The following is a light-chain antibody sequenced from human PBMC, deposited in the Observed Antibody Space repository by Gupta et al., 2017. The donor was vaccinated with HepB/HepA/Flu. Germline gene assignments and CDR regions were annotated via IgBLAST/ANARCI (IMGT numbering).Light chain of an antibody. V-gene: IGLV7-46*01. J-gene: IGLJ2*01. CDR3: LLSYSGARAGV. CDR2: DTS. Sequence: QAVVTQEPSLPVSPGGTVTLTCGSRTGAVTSGHYPYWFQQKPGQAPRTLIYDTSNKHSWTPARFSGSLLGGKAALTLSGAQPEDEAEYYCLLSYSGARAGVFGGGTKLTVL. CDR1: TGAVTSGHY.